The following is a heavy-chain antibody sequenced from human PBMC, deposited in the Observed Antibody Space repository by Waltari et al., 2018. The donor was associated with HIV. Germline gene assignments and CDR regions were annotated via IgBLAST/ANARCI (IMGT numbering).Heavy chain of an antibody. J-gene: IGHJ3*02. D-gene: IGHD6-25*01. CDR1: QVNFDHVR. CDR3: TTGGYPTEAFDI. Sequence: EVQVVESGGGLVKPGGSLRVSCAGFQVNFDHVRMTWVRQAPGKGLEWVGRIKSKRDGGATDYAASVKGRFVISRDDSQNTLYLQMSSLKTEDTAMYYCTTGGYPTEAFDIWGQGTMVTVSS. CDR2: IKSKRDGGAT. V-gene: IGHV3-15*01.